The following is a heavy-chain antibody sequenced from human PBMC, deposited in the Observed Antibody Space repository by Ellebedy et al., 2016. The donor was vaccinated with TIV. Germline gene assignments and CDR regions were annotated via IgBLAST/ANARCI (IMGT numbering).Heavy chain of an antibody. V-gene: IGHV1-3*01. Sequence: ASVKVSXXASGYTFSNYAIHWVRQAPGQRLEWMGWIHAGKGDTRYSQKFQGRVTFTWDTSASTVYMELNSLRSEDSAVYYCTRQVPYGPFGYWGQGTLVTVSS. CDR1: GYTFSNYA. CDR3: TRQVPYGPFGY. J-gene: IGHJ4*02. D-gene: IGHD4-17*01. CDR2: IHAGKGDT.